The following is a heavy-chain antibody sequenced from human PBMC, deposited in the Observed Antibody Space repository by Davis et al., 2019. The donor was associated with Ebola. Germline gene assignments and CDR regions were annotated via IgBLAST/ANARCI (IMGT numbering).Heavy chain of an antibody. J-gene: IGHJ4*02. CDR3: AKGFTIFGILIYYFDN. Sequence: GGPLRLSFAASGFTFSSFWMRWVRKAPGKGLEWVANIKQDGSEKDYVDSVKGRFTISRDNAKNSLYLQMNSVTPEDTAFYYCAKGFTIFGILIYYFDNRGQGTLVSVSS. D-gene: IGHD3-3*01. CDR2: IKQDGSEK. CDR1: GFTFSSFW. V-gene: IGHV3-7*03.